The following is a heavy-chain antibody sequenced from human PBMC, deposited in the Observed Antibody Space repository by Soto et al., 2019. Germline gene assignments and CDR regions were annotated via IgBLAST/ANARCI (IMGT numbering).Heavy chain of an antibody. CDR3: APTYHCSGGTCYYLYTAY. CDR2: IYWDGDE. J-gene: IGHJ4*02. Sequence: QITLKESGPTLVKPTQTLTLTCSFSGFSLSSNGVGVGWIRQPPGKALEWLALIYWDGDERYSPSLNSRLTLTKDXXDXQXXLKMTNMNPQDTATYSFAPTYHCSGGTCYYLYTAYWGQGTLGTVSS. D-gene: IGHD2-15*01. CDR1: GFSLSSNGVG. V-gene: IGHV2-5*02.